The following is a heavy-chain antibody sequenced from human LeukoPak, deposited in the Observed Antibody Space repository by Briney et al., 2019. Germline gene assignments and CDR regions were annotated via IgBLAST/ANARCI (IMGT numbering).Heavy chain of an antibody. V-gene: IGHV3-66*02. D-gene: IGHD6-13*01. Sequence: GGSLRLSCAASGFTVSSKYMSWVRQAPGKGLEWVSVIYSGGSTYYAGSVKGRFTISRDNSKNTLYLEMNSLRAEDTAVYYCAREVGAAAGTGFDYWGQGTLVTVSS. CDR2: IYSGGST. CDR1: GFTVSSKY. J-gene: IGHJ4*02. CDR3: AREVGAAAGTGFDY.